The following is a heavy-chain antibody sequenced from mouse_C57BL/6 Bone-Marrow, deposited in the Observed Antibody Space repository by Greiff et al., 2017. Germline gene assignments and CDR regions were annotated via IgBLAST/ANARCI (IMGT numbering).Heavy chain of an antibody. V-gene: IGHV5-6*01. CDR3: ARLSSSIDYYGSWGYFDV. CDR2: ISSGGSYT. Sequence: EVKLVESGGDLVKPGGSLKLSCAASGFTFSSYGMSWVRQTPDKRLGWVATISSGGSYTYYPDSVQGRFTISRDNAKNTLYLQMSSLKSEDTAMYYCARLSSSIDYYGSWGYFDVWGTGTTVTVSS. CDR1: GFTFSSYG. D-gene: IGHD1-1*01. J-gene: IGHJ1*03.